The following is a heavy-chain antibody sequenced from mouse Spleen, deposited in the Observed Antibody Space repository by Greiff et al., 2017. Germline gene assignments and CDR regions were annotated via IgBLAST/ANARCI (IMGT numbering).Heavy chain of an antibody. V-gene: IGHV7-3*01. CDR1: GFTFTDYY. J-gene: IGHJ2*01. CDR2: IRNKANGYTT. CDR3: ASQLWLRGYYFDY. Sequence: EVKVVESGGGLVQPGGSLSLSCAASGFTFTDYYMSWVRQPPGKALEWLGFIRNKANGYTTEYSASVKGRFTISRDNSQSILYLQMNALRAEDSATYYCASQLWLRGYYFDYWGQGTTLTVSS. D-gene: IGHD2-2*01.